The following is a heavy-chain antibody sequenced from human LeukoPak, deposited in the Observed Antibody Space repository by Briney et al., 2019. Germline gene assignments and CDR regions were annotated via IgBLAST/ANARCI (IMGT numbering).Heavy chain of an antibody. CDR1: GGTFISYA. CDR3: ARITDYYYYYMDV. Sequence: SVKVSCKASGGTFISYAISWVRQAPGQGLEWMGGIIPIFGTANYAQKFQGRVTITTDESKSTAYMELSSLRSEDTAVYYCARITDYYYYYMDVWGKGTTVTVSS. CDR2: IIPIFGTA. V-gene: IGHV1-69*05. D-gene: IGHD1-14*01. J-gene: IGHJ6*03.